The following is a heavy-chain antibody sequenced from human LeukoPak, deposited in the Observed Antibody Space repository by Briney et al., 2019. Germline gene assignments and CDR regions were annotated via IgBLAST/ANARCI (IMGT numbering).Heavy chain of an antibody. CDR2: IDPGDSDT. CDR3: ARGLYSNYRTFDY. Sequence: GESLKISCRGSAYTFATYWIAWVRQMPGKGLEWMGIIDPGDSDTRYSPSFQGQATLSADKSISTAYLQWSSLKASDTAMYYCARGLYSNYRTFDYWGQGTLVTVSS. J-gene: IGHJ4*02. V-gene: IGHV5-51*01. CDR1: AYTFATYW. D-gene: IGHD4-11*01.